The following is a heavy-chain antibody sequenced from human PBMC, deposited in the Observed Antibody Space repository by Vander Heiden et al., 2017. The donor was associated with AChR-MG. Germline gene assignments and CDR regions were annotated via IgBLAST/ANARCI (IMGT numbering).Heavy chain of an antibody. V-gene: IGHV3-33*01. J-gene: IGHJ4*02. D-gene: IGHD3-9*01. CDR1: GFSFSTYG. CDR2: IWYDGTNK. Sequence: QVQVVESGGGGVQPGTSLRLSCAASGFSFSTYGMHWVRQAPGKGLEWVAVIWYDGTNKYYADSVKGRFTISRDNSKNTVYLQMNSLRAEDTAVYYCAGETTGSTFDYWGQGTLVTVSS. CDR3: AGETTGSTFDY.